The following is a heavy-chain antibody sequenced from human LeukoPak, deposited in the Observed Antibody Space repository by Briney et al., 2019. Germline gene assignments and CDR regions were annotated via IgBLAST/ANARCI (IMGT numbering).Heavy chain of an antibody. D-gene: IGHD3-10*01. V-gene: IGHV3-30*03. CDR3: ARDLSPVVRASPMGY. J-gene: IGHJ4*02. CDR1: GFTFTNYG. Sequence: PGTSLRLSCAASGFTFTNYGMHWVRQAPGKGLEWVALITYDGYYKYYSDSAKGRFTISSDTSKNTLYLQMNSLRAEDTAVYYCARDLSPVVRASPMGYWGQGTPVTVSS. CDR2: ITYDGYYK.